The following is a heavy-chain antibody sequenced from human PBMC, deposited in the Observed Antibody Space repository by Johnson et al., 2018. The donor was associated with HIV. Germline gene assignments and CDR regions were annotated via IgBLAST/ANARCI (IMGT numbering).Heavy chain of an antibody. J-gene: IGHJ3*01. Sequence: VQLVESGGGVVQPGRSLRLSCAASGFTFSSYAMHWVRQAPGKGLEWVAVISYDGSNKYYADSVKGRFTISRDNSKNTLYLQMNSLRAEDTTVYYCAKVGSGYSSSSWGQGTMVTVSS. CDR2: ISYDGSNK. CDR3: AKVGSGYSSSS. D-gene: IGHD6-13*01. CDR1: GFTFSSYA. V-gene: IGHV3-30-3*01.